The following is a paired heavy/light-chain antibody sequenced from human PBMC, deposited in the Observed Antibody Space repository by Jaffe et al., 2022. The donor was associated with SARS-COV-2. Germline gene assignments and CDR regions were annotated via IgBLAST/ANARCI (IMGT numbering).Heavy chain of an antibody. Sequence: EVQLMESGGGLVKPGESLRLSCSASGFSFSTYSMNWVRQAPGEGLEWVSSISSSSSFIFYADSVKGRFTISRDNANNSLILQMNSLRAEDTAVYYCARDGDTSSWRRAGWYFDLWGRGTLVTVSS. V-gene: IGHV3-21*02. J-gene: IGHJ2*01. D-gene: IGHD6-13*01. CDR1: GFSFSTYS. CDR2: ISSSSSFI. CDR3: ARDGDTSSWRRAGWYFDL.
Light chain of an antibody. V-gene: IGKV1-39*01. CDR1: QSISSN. CDR2: AAS. CDR3: QQSYSNPPA. J-gene: IGKJ1*01. Sequence: DIQMTQSPSSLSASVGDRVTISCRASQSISSNLNWYQHKPGQAPKLLIYAASSLQTGVPSRFSGSGSGTDFTLTISSLQPEDLATYYCQQSYSNPPAFGQGTKVEVK.